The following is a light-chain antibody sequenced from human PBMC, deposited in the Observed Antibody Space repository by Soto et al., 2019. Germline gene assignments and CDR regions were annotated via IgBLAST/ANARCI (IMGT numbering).Light chain of an antibody. CDR3: QQYGSSSWT. V-gene: IGKV3-20*01. CDR1: QSVSSSY. Sequence: EIVLTQSPGTLSLSPGERATLSCRASQSVSSSYLAWYQQKPGQAPRLPIYGASSRATGIPDRFRGSGSGPDFTLTISRLEPEDFAVYYCQQYGSSSWTFGQGTKVEIK. J-gene: IGKJ1*01. CDR2: GAS.